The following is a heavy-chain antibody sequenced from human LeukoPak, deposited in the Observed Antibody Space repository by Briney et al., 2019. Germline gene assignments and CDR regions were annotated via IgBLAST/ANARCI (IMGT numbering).Heavy chain of an antibody. CDR1: GFTFDDYA. J-gene: IGHJ4*02. D-gene: IGHD3-10*01. CDR2: ISWNSGSI. Sequence: SLRLSCAASGFTFDDYAMHWVRQAPGKGLEWVSGISWNSGSIGYADSVKGRFTISRDNAKNSLYLQMNSLRAEDTAVYYCAKDHGSFDYWGQGTLVTVSS. CDR3: AKDHGSFDY. V-gene: IGHV3-9*01.